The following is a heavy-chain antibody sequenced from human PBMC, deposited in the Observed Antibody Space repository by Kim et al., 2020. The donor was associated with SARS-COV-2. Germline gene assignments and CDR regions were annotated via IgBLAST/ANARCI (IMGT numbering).Heavy chain of an antibody. CDR1: GFTINNYD. D-gene: IGHD6-13*01. CDR3: AAANRRWYGAGFDP. V-gene: IGHV3-13*04. CDR2: IASAGDT. J-gene: IGHJ5*02. Sequence: GGSLRLSCAASGFTINNYDMHWVRQASGKGLEWVSLIASAGDTYYSASVKGRLTISRENAKNSLYHQMSSLRAGDTAADYCAAANRRWYGAGFDPWGQG.